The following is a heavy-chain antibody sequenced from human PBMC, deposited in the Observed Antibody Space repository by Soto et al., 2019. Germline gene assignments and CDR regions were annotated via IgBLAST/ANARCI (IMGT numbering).Heavy chain of an antibody. D-gene: IGHD6-13*01. CDR2: ISSTGSTI. CDR1: GFTFSSYE. J-gene: IGHJ3*02. CDR3: SRDRYRSSWFDAFDI. Sequence: PGGSLRLSCAASGFTFSSYEMNWVRQAPGKGLEWVSYISSTGSTIYDADSVRGRFTISRDNAKNSLYLQMNSLTAEDTGVYYCSRDRYRSSWFDAFDIWGQGTMVTVSS. V-gene: IGHV3-48*03.